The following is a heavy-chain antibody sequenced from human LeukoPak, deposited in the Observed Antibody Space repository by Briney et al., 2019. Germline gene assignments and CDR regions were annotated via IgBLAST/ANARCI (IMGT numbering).Heavy chain of an antibody. CDR3: AKDKYYDSSGYYSCNFDY. CDR1: GFTFSSYA. V-gene: IGHV3-23*01. CDR2: ISGSGGST. Sequence: GGSLRLSCAASGFTFSSYAMSWVRQAPGKGLEWVSAISGSGGSTYYADSVKGRFTISRDNSKNTLYLQMNSLRAEGTAVYYCAKDKYYDSSGYYSCNFDYWGQGTLVTVSS. J-gene: IGHJ4*02. D-gene: IGHD3-22*01.